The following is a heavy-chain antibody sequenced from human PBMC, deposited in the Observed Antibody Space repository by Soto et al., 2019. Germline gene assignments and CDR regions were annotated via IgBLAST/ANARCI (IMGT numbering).Heavy chain of an antibody. V-gene: IGHV1-2*04. CDR3: ARGTQVWVVTGGYFDY. Sequence: QVQLVQSGAEVKKPGASVKVSCKASGYTFTGYYMHWVRQAPGQGLEWMGWINPNSGGTNYAQKFQGWVTMTRDTSISTAYMELSRLRSDDTAVYYCARGTQVWVVTGGYFDYWGQGTLVTVSS. CDR2: INPNSGGT. D-gene: IGHD2-15*01. J-gene: IGHJ4*02. CDR1: GYTFTGYY.